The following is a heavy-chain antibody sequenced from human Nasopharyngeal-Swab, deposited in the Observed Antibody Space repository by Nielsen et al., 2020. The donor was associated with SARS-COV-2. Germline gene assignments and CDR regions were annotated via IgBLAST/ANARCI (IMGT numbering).Heavy chain of an antibody. Sequence: GGSLRLSCAASGFTFSDSAIHWVRQAYGEGLEWVARSRSKGKNYATAYSASVKGRFIIFRDDSKHTAYRQMNSLITEDTAVYYCTRCGGSCYTGKDYWGQGTLVTVSS. V-gene: IGHV3-73*01. CDR3: TRCGGSCYTGKDY. CDR1: GFTFSDSA. D-gene: IGHD2-15*01. CDR2: SRSKGKNYAT. J-gene: IGHJ4*02.